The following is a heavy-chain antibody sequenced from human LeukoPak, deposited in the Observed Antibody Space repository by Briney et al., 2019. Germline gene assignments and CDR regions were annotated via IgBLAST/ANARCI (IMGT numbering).Heavy chain of an antibody. CDR2: IFNTGST. CDR3: ARDICGYNYGCFDS. Sequence: TLSLTCTVSGGSIGRGSYYWGWIRQPAGKAPEWIGRIFNTGSTSYNPSPKSRVTISVDTSKNQFSLNLRSVTAADTAVYYCARDICGYNYGCFDSWGQGALVTVSS. D-gene: IGHD5-18*01. J-gene: IGHJ4*02. CDR1: GGSIGRGSYY. V-gene: IGHV4-61*02.